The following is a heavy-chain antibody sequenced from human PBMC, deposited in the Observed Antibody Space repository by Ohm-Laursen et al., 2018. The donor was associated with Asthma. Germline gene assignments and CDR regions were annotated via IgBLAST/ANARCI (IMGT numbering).Heavy chain of an antibody. J-gene: IGHJ4*02. V-gene: IGHV4-59*01. CDR1: GGSISSYY. D-gene: IGHD3-16*01. Sequence: SETLSLTCTVSGGSISSYYWSWIRQPPGKGLEWIGYIYYSGSTNYNPSLKSRVTISVDTSKNQFSLKLSSVTAADTAVYYCARDGGSGFDYWGQGTLVNVSS. CDR3: ARDGGSGFDY. CDR2: IYYSGST.